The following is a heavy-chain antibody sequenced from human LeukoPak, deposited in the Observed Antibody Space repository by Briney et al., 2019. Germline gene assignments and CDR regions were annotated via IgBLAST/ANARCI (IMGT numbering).Heavy chain of an antibody. CDR1: GDTFSSYA. Sequence: SVKVSXKASGDTFSSYAISWVRQAPGQGLEWMGRIIPIFGTANYAQKFQGRVTITTDESTSTAYMELSSLRSEDTAVYYCAREGMVAQNYFDYWGQGTLVTVSS. CDR2: IIPIFGTA. V-gene: IGHV1-69*05. J-gene: IGHJ4*02. CDR3: AREGMVAQNYFDY. D-gene: IGHD1-26*01.